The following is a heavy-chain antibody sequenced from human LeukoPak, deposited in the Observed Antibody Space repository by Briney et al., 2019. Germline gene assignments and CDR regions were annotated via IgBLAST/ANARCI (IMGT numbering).Heavy chain of an antibody. D-gene: IGHD2-2*02. CDR1: GGSISSYY. CDR2: IYYSGST. J-gene: IGHJ4*02. V-gene: IGHV4-59*08. Sequence: SETLSLTCTVSGGSISSYYWSWIRQPPGKGLEWIGYIYYSGSTNYNPSLKSRVTISVDTSKNQFSLKLSSVTAADTAVYYCARLDGYCSSTSCYNFDYWGQGTLVTVPS. CDR3: ARLDGYCSSTSCYNFDY.